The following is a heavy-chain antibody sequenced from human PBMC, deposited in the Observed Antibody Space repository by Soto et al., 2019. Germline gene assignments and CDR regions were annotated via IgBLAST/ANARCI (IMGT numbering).Heavy chain of an antibody. Sequence: QVQLGESGGGVVQPGRSLRLSCAASGLTFSNYGMHWVRQAPCTGLEGVAIIWPDGNNKYYADSVRGQFIISRDNSTNRLYLQMNSLSAEYTAVYYCASALVGAADYYGLDVWGQGTPVTVSS. CDR2: IWPDGNNK. J-gene: IGHJ6*02. V-gene: IGHV3-33*01. D-gene: IGHD1-26*01. CDR1: GLTFSNYG. CDR3: ASALVGAADYYGLDV.